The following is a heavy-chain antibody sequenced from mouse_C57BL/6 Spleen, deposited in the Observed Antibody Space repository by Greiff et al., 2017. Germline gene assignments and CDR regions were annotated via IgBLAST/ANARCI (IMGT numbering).Heavy chain of an antibody. J-gene: IGHJ2*01. Sequence: DVHLVESGGGLVQPKGSLKLSCAASGFTFNTYAMHWVRQAPGKGLEWVARIRSKSSNYATYYADSVKDRFTISRDVSQSMLYLQMHNLKAEDTAMYYCGRGRGAFDYWGQGTTLTVSS. V-gene: IGHV10-3*01. CDR1: GFTFNTYA. D-gene: IGHD3-1*01. CDR3: GRGRGAFDY. CDR2: IRSKSSNYAT.